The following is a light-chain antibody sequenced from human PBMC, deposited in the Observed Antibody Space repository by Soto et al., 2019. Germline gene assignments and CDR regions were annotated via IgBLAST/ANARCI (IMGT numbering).Light chain of an antibody. CDR2: GAS. CDR1: ESVSSSY. J-gene: IGKJ1*01. V-gene: IGKV3D-20*02. CDR3: QLRTNWPPAWT. Sequence: DILFTEYPGTIDFSPWGRTNLSWGASESVSSSYLAWYQQKPGQAPRILIYGASSRATGIPARFSGSGSGTDFTLTISRLEPEDFAVYYCQLRTNWPPAWTVGEGTKVDIK.